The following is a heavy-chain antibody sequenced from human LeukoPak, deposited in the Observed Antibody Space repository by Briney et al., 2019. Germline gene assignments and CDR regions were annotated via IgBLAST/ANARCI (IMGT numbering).Heavy chain of an antibody. J-gene: IGHJ4*02. V-gene: IGHV4-30-4*01. CDR1: GGSISSGDYY. Sequence: SQTLSLTCTVSGGSISSGDYYWSWIRQPPGKGLEWIGYIYYSGSTYYNPSLKSRVTISVDTSKNQFSLKLSSVTAADTAVYYCARILGYSGYDGGYWGQGTLVTVSS. CDR2: IYYSGST. CDR3: ARILGYSGYDGGY. D-gene: IGHD5-12*01.